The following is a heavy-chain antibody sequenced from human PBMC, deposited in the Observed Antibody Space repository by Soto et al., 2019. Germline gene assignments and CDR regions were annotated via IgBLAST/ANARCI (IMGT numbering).Heavy chain of an antibody. CDR2: ISAYNGNT. CDR1: GYTFTSYG. J-gene: IGHJ6*02. D-gene: IGHD2-15*01. V-gene: IGHV1-18*01. Sequence: GASVKVSCKASGYTFTSYGISWVRRAPGQGLEWMGWISAYNGNTNYAQKLQGRVTMTTDTSTSTAYMELRSLRSDDTAVYYCARGASYCSGGSCYSRVPLYGMDVWGQGTTVTVSS. CDR3: ARGASYCSGGSCYSRVPLYGMDV.